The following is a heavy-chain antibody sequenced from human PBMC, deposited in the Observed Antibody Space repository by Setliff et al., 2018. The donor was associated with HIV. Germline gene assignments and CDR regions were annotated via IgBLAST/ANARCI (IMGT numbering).Heavy chain of an antibody. J-gene: IGHJ6*02. CDR1: NGSISSGVSY. Sequence: SETLSLTCAVSNGSISSGVSYWSWIRQLPGKGLEWIGHISYTGSTYYNPSLKSRLTISIDTSKNQFSLKLSSVTAADTAVYYCARERGSSSGYYYYGMDVWGQGTT. D-gene: IGHD6-6*01. V-gene: IGHV4-31*11. CDR2: ISYTGST. CDR3: ARERGSSSGYYYYGMDV.